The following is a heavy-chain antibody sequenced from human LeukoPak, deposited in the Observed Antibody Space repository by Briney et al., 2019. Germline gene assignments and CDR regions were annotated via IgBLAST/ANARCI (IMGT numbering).Heavy chain of an antibody. CDR2: ISGSGSRT. D-gene: IGHD3-22*01. CDR1: GFTFSSYA. J-gene: IGHJ4*02. Sequence: GGSLRLSCAASGFTFSSYAMNWVRQAPGRGLEWVSAISGSGSRTYYADSVKGRFTISRDISKNTLYLQMNSLRAEDTAVYYCAKSILDYYDNSGSDYWGQGTLVTVSS. CDR3: AKSILDYYDNSGSDY. V-gene: IGHV3-23*01.